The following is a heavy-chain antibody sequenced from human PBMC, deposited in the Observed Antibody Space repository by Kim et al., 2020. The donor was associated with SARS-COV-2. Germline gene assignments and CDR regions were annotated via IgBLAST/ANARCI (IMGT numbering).Heavy chain of an antibody. V-gene: IGHV4-31*03. J-gene: IGHJ5*02. CDR3: ARGGMVRGVIPPT. CDR2: IYYSGST. Sequence: SETLSLTCTVSGGSISSGGYYWSWIRQHPGKGLEWIGYIYYSGSTYYNPSLKSRVTISVDTSKNQFSLKLSSVTAADTAVYYCARGGMVRGVIPPTWGQGTLVTVSS. CDR1: GGSISSGGYY. D-gene: IGHD3-10*01.